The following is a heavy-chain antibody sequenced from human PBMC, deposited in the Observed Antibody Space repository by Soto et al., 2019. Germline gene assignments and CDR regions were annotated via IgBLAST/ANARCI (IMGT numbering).Heavy chain of an antibody. Sequence: SVKVSCKDCGYTYTCYRLSWVRQAPGQGIEWMGWINPNSGGTNYAQKFQGWVTMTRDKSMSTAYLQWSSVKASDTAMYCCASHHPRIDYWGQGTLVTVSS. CDR3: ASHHPRIDY. V-gene: IGHV1-2*04. CDR2: INPNSGGT. J-gene: IGHJ4*02. CDR1: GYTYTCYR.